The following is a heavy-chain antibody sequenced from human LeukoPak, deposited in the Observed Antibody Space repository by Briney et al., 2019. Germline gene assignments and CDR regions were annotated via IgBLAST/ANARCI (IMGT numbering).Heavy chain of an antibody. CDR3: ARGYYGSGSYYPDY. V-gene: IGHV3-33*01. J-gene: IGHJ4*02. CDR1: GFTFSSYG. Sequence: PGGSLRPSCAASGFTFSSYGMHWVRQAPGKGLEWVAVIWYDGSNKYYADSVKGRFTISRDNSKNTLYLQMNSLRAEDTAVYYCARGYYGSGSYYPDYWGQGTLVTVSS. D-gene: IGHD3-10*01. CDR2: IWYDGSNK.